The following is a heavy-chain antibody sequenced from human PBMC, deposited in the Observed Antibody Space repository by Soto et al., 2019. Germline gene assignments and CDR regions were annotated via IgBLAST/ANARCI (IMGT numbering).Heavy chain of an antibody. CDR2: ITASGLST. D-gene: IGHD3-16*01. CDR3: AKGGFFDY. Sequence: PGGSLRLSCAASGFTFSNYWMTWVRQAPGKGLEWVSTITASGLSTNYADSVRGRFIISRDNSKNLLYLQMTSLRADDTAVYYCAKGGFFDYWGQGTLVTVSS. CDR1: GFTFSNYW. V-gene: IGHV3-23*01. J-gene: IGHJ4*02.